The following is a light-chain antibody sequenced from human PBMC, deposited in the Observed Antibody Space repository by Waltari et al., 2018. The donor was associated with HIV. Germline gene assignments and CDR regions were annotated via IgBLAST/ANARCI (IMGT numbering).Light chain of an antibody. Sequence: QAVLTQPVSLSASPGASASLTCTLRSGLNVGTSRIYWYQQKPGSPPQYLLRYKSDTDNQQGSGVPSRFSGSKDASANAGILLLSGLQSEDEADYYCMIWHSSAWVFGGGTKLTVL. J-gene: IGLJ3*02. CDR3: MIWHSSAWV. V-gene: IGLV5-45*01. CDR1: SGLNVGTSR. CDR2: YKSDTDN.